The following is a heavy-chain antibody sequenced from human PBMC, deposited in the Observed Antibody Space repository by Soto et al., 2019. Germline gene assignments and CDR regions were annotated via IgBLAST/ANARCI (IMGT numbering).Heavy chain of an antibody. CDR3: GKGNSKWGTGDAFDI. V-gene: IGHV3-23*01. Sequence: GGSLRLSCAASGFTFNNYALNWFRQAPVNGLEWVSSISGTGGSTFYAGSAKGRFTISRDNSKNTLFLQMTSLRAEDTAVYYCGKGNSKWGTGDAFDIWGQGTMVTVSS. J-gene: IGHJ3*02. D-gene: IGHD7-27*01. CDR2: ISGTGGST. CDR1: GFTFNNYA.